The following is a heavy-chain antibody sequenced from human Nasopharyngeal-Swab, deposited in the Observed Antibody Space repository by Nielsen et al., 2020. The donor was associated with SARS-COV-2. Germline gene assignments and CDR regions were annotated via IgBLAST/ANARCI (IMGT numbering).Heavy chain of an antibody. D-gene: IGHD6-19*01. CDR1: EFAFSSYW. CDR2: INSDGTRT. CDR3: ARDQGAVAGWGGSGYDY. V-gene: IGHV3-74*01. Sequence: GESLKISCAASEFAFSSYWMHWVRQAPEKGLVWVSRINSDGTRTNYADSVKGRFTISRDNAKNTLYLQMNSLRAEDTAVYYCARDQGAVAGWGGSGYDYWGQGTLVTVSS. J-gene: IGHJ4*02.